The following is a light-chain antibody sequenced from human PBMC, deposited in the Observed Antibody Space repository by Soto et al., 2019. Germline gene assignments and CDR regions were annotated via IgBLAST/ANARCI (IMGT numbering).Light chain of an antibody. CDR1: QGISDY. CDR3: QQVNSFSLT. Sequence: DIQLTQSPSFLSASVGDKVTITCRASQGISDYLAWDQQKPGKAPKLLIYGASTLQRGVPSRFSGSGSGTEFTLTISSLQPEDFATYYCQQVNSFSLTFGGGTKVDIK. V-gene: IGKV1-9*01. J-gene: IGKJ4*01. CDR2: GAS.